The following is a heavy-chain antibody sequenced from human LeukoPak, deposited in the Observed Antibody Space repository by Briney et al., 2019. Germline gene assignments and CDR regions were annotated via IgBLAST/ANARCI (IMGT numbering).Heavy chain of an antibody. CDR1: GGSISTTIYY. Sequence: SETLSPTCTVSGGSISTTIYYWAWIRQPPGKGLEWIGEINHSGSTNYNPSLKSRVTISVDTSKNQFSLKLSSVTAADTAVYYCARKGMDVWGQGTTVTVSS. CDR3: ARKGMDV. J-gene: IGHJ6*02. CDR2: INHSGST. V-gene: IGHV4-39*07.